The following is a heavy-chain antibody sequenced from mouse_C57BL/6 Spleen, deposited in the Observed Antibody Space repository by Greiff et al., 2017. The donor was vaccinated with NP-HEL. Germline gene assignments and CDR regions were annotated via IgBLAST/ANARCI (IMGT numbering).Heavy chain of an antibody. D-gene: IGHD1-1*01. CDR3: ARSSSYVNYAMDY. CDR1: SYAFSSYW. Sequence: QVQLQQSGAELVKPGASVKISCKASSYAFSSYWMNWVKQRPGKGLEWIGQIYPGDGDTNYNGKFKGKATLAADKSSSTAYMPLSRLTSEDSGVYFCARSSSYVNYAMDYWGQGTSGTVSS. CDR2: IYPGDGDT. V-gene: IGHV1-80*01. J-gene: IGHJ4*01.